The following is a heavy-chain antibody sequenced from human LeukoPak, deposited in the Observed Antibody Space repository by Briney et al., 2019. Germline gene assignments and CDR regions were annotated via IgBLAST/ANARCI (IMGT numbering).Heavy chain of an antibody. CDR3: AREGQQLFYYYYYGMDV. V-gene: IGHV1-69*04. J-gene: IGHJ6*02. CDR1: GGTFSSYA. Sequence: SVKVSCKASGGTFSSYAISWVRQAPGQGLEWMGRIIPILGIANYAQKFQGRVTITADKSTSTAYMELSSLRSEDTAVYYCAREGQQLFYYYYYGMDVWGQGTTVTVSS. D-gene: IGHD6-13*01. CDR2: IIPILGIA.